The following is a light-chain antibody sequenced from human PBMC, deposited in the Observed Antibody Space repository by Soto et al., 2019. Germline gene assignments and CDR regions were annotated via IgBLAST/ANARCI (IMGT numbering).Light chain of an antibody. CDR2: GAS. CDR3: QQSGTSIT. V-gene: IGKV3-20*01. CDR1: QSISNNY. Sequence: EIVLTQSPGTLSLSTGEKATLSCRASQSISNNYLAWYQQKPGQAHRLLIYGASTRATGIPVRFSGSGSGTDFALPISRLEPEDFAVYYCQQSGTSITFGQGTRLEI. J-gene: IGKJ5*01.